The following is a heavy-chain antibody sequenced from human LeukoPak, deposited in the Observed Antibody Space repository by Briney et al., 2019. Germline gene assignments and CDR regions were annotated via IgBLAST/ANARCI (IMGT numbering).Heavy chain of an antibody. Sequence: QPGGSLRLSCAASGFTFSSDAMHRVRQAPGKGLEYVSAISSNGGTTHYGNSVKGRFTISRDNSKNTLYLQMGSLRAEDMAVYFCARSSGYGYYFDYWGQGTLVTVSS. V-gene: IGHV3-64*01. CDR1: GFTFSSDA. CDR2: ISSNGGTT. J-gene: IGHJ4*02. CDR3: ARSSGYGYYFDY. D-gene: IGHD3-22*01.